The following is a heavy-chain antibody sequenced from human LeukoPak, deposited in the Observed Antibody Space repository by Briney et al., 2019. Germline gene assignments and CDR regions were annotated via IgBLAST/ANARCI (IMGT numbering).Heavy chain of an antibody. CDR3: ARDQYYGSGTCYNSSKGYFDY. CDR1: GFTFSHYW. V-gene: IGHV3-7*01. D-gene: IGHD3-10*01. Sequence: GGSLRLSCAASGFTFSHYWMSWVRQAPGKGLEWVANIKQDGSEKYYVDSMKGRFTISRDNAKNSLYLQMNSLRAEDTAVYYCARDQYYGSGTCYNSSKGYFDYWGQGTLVTVSS. J-gene: IGHJ4*02. CDR2: IKQDGSEK.